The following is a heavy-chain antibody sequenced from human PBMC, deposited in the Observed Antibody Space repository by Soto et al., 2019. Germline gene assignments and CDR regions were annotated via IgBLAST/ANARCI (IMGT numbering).Heavy chain of an antibody. CDR2: IYHSGST. V-gene: IGHV4-4*02. J-gene: IGHJ4*02. Sequence: SETLSLTCAVSGGSISSSNWWSWVRQPPGKGLEWIGGIYHSGSTNYNPSLKSRVSISVDESKNQFSLRVNSVTAADTAVYYCAKYTSGTMRDYWGQGTLVTVSS. D-gene: IGHD1-1*01. CDR3: AKYTSGTMRDY. CDR1: GGSISSSNW.